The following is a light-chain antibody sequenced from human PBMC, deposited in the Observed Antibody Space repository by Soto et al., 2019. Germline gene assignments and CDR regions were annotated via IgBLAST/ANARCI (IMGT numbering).Light chain of an antibody. J-gene: IGKJ1*01. V-gene: IGKV3-11*01. Sequence: EIVLTQSPATLSLSPGERATLSCGASQSVSSYLAWYQQKPGQAPRLLIYDAANRATGIPARFSGSGSGTDFTLTISSLEPEDFAVYYCRHYGSSPTWTFGQGTKVDI. CDR2: DAA. CDR3: RHYGSSPTWT. CDR1: QSVSSY.